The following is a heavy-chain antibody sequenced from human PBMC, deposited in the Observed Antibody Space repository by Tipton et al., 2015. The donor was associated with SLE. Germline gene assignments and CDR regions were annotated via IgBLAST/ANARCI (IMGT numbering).Heavy chain of an antibody. J-gene: IGHJ6*02. Sequence: SLRLSCAASGFTFSNYGMHWVRQAPGKGLEWVAVIWLDGSNKYYADPVKGRFTISRDNSKNTLYLQMSSLRAEDTAVYYCAKVAGKWRYYDYNAGRMDVWGQGTSVTVSS. CDR3: AKVAGKWRYYDYNAGRMDV. CDR2: IWLDGSNK. V-gene: IGHV3-30*18. D-gene: IGHD3-16*01. CDR1: GFTFSNYG.